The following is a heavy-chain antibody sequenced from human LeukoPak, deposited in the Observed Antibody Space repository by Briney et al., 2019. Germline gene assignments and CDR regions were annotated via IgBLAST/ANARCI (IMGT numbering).Heavy chain of an antibody. CDR3: AREYSSSSGRAFDI. CDR2: ISNNGGYT. D-gene: IGHD6-6*01. Sequence: GGSLRLSCAASGFTFSSSAMSWVRQAPGKGLEWVSAISNNGGYTYYADSVQGRFTISRDNSKSTLCLQMNSLRAEDTAVYYCAREYSSSSGRAFDIWGQGTMVTVSS. CDR1: GFTFSSSA. J-gene: IGHJ3*02. V-gene: IGHV3-23*01.